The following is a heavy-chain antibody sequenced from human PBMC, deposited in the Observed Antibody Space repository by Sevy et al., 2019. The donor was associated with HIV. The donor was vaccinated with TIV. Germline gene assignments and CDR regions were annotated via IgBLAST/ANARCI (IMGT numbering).Heavy chain of an antibody. V-gene: IGHV3-48*02. Sequence: GGSLRLSCVASGFTFSSYSMNWVRQAPGKGLEWISYISSSSSTIYYADSVKGRFTISRDKAKKSLYLRLSSLGDEDTALYYCARDGGGWELGYLDYWGQGTLVTVSS. J-gene: IGHJ4*02. CDR1: GFTFSSYS. CDR3: ARDGGGWELGYLDY. CDR2: ISSSSSTI. D-gene: IGHD1-26*01.